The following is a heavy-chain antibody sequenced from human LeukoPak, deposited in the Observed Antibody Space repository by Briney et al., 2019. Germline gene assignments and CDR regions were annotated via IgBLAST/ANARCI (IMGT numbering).Heavy chain of an antibody. V-gene: IGHV7-4-1*02. CDR1: GYTFTNYT. Sequence: ASVKVSCKASGYTFTNYTINWVRLAPGQGLEYMGWIDTNTGNPTYAQGFTGRFVFSLDTSVSTAYLQISSLKAEDSAIYFCANCYDSSGFFAYWGQGTLVTVSS. CDR2: IDTNTGNP. CDR3: ANCYDSSGFFAY. D-gene: IGHD3-22*01. J-gene: IGHJ4*02.